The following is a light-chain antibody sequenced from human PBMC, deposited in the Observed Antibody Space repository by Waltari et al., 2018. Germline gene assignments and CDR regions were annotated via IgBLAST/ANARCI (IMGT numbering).Light chain of an antibody. CDR3: ASWDGSLAAYV. CDR2: NNS. CDR1: ASHIARNA. Sequence: QSVLTQPPSASGTPGQRVTLPCSGGASHIARNAVNWYQHLPGAAPKLVILNNSQRPSGISDRFSGSTSGASASLAISGLQSDDEADYYCASWDGSLAAYVFGGGTKVTV. J-gene: IGLJ1*01. V-gene: IGLV1-44*01.